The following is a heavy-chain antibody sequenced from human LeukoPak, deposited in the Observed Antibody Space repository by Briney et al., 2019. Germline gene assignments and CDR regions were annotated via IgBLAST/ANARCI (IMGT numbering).Heavy chain of an antibody. CDR1: GASISTYH. Sequence: SETLSLTCTVSGASISTYHWTWIRQSAGKGLEWIGVIYASANTNYNPSLESRVTMSLDTSKNQLSLNLTSVTAADTAVYYCAKKDGDFWGQGTLVTVSS. V-gene: IGHV4-4*07. CDR3: AKKDGDF. CDR2: IYASANT. J-gene: IGHJ4*02.